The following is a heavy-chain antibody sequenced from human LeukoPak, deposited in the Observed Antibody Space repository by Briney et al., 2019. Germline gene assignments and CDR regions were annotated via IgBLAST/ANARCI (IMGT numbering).Heavy chain of an antibody. CDR2: IYYSGST. CDR1: GGSISSYY. Sequence: PSETLSLTCTVSGGSISSYYWSWIRQPPGKGLEWIGYIYYSGSTNYNPSLKSRVTISVDTSKNQFSLKLSSVTAADTAVYYCARRRGSAKELDPWGQGTLVTVSS. CDR3: ARRRGSAKELDP. J-gene: IGHJ5*02. D-gene: IGHD1-26*01. V-gene: IGHV4-59*08.